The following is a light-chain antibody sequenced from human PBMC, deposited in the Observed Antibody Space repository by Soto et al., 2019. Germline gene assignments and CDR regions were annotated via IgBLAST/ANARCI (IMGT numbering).Light chain of an antibody. J-gene: IGKJ1*01. CDR3: LQDYNYPWT. CDR2: AAS. CDR1: QGITND. Sequence: AIQMTQSPSSLSASVGDRVTVTCRASQGITNDLGWYQQKPGKAPKLLIYAASSLQTGVPSRFSGSGSGKDFTLTISSLQPEDFATYYCLQDYNYPWTFGQGTKVEIK. V-gene: IGKV1-6*01.